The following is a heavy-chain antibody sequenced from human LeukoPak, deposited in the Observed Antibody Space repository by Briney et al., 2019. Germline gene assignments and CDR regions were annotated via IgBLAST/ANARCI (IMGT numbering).Heavy chain of an antibody. CDR2: TYPGGSDT. D-gene: IGHD6-19*01. CDR3: ARVAVAGLHDAFDI. J-gene: IGHJ3*02. V-gene: IGHV5-51*01. Sequence: GESLKISCRVFGYAFASYWIGWVRQVPGKGLEWMGVTYPGGSDTRYSPSFQGQVTILADKSINTAYLQWSSLKASDSAMYYCARVAVAGLHDAFDIWGQGTMVTVSS. CDR1: GYAFASYW.